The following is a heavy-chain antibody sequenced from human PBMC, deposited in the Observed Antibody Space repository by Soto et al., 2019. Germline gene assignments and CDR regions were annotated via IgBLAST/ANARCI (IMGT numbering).Heavy chain of an antibody. Sequence: QGQLQQSGPGLVKPSQTLSLTCAISGDSVSSDITSWNWIRQSPSRGLEWLGRTYYRSKWFHDYEASVKSRITINPDTSKNQFSRELISMTPEDTAVYYCARGNALDVWGKWTVVTVSS. V-gene: IGHV6-1*01. J-gene: IGHJ3*01. CDR2: TYYRSKWFH. D-gene: IGHD3-10*01. CDR1: GDSVSSDITS. CDR3: ARGNALDV.